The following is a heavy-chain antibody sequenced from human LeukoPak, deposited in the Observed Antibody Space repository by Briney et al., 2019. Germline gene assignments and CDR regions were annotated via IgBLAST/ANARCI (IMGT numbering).Heavy chain of an antibody. CDR2: IYYSGST. Sequence: SETLSLTCAVSGGSISSYYWSWIRQPPGKGLEWIGYIYYSGSTNYNPSLKSRVTISVDTSKNQFSLKLSSVTAADTAVYYCARVGSGYTFDYWGQGTLVTVSS. D-gene: IGHD3-22*01. J-gene: IGHJ4*02. V-gene: IGHV4-59*01. CDR3: ARVGSGYTFDY. CDR1: GGSISSYY.